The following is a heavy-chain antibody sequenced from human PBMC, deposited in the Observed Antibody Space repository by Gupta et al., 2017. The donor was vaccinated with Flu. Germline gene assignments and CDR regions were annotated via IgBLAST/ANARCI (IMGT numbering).Heavy chain of an antibody. CDR3: AKVPLDVWGYFDY. CDR1: GFTFISYA. CDR2: ISGSGGST. V-gene: IGHV3-23*01. Sequence: EVPLLKSGGGLVQPGGSLRLSCEASGFTFISYAMTWVRQAPGKGLEWVSAISGSGGSTYYADSVKGRFTISRDNSKTPLYLQMNSLRAEDTAVYYCAKVPLDVWGYFDYWGQGTLVTVSS. J-gene: IGHJ4*02. D-gene: IGHD3-16*01.